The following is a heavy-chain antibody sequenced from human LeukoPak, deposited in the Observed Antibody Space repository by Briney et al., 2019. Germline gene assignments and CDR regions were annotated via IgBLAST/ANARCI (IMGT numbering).Heavy chain of an antibody. Sequence: SVKVSCKASGGTFNSYAFSWVRQAPGRGLEWLGRIIPVFGVAKYAQKFQGRVTITADISTTTAFMELSSLRSEDTAVYYCTRDLNIVEVSDIYFDNWGQGTLVTVSS. V-gene: IGHV1-69*04. D-gene: IGHD2-21*02. CDR3: TRDLNIVEVSDIYFDN. CDR1: GGTFNSYA. J-gene: IGHJ4*02. CDR2: IIPVFGVA.